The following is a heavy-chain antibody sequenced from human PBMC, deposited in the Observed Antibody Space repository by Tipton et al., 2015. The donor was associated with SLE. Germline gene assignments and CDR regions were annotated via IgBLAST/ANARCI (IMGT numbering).Heavy chain of an antibody. Sequence: LRLSCAVSGGSISSGGYSWSWIRQPPGKGLEWIGYIYHSGSTYYNPSLKSRVTISVDRSKNQFSLKLSSVTAADTAVYYCARDSSGWSFDYWGQGTLVTVSS. J-gene: IGHJ4*02. CDR1: GGSISSGGYS. D-gene: IGHD6-19*01. V-gene: IGHV4-30-2*01. CDR3: ARDSSGWSFDY. CDR2: IYHSGST.